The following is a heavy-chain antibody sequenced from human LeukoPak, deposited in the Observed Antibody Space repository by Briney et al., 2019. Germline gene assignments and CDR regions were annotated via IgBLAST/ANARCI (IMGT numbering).Heavy chain of an antibody. D-gene: IGHD6-19*01. J-gene: IGHJ4*02. CDR1: GFTFSSYG. Sequence: GRSMRLSCAASGFTFSSYGMHWVRQAPGKGLEWVAVISYDGSNKYYADSVKGRFTISRDNSKNTLYLQMNSLRAEDTAVYYCAEDLWTDSSGWNYFDYWGQGALVTVSS. V-gene: IGHV3-30*18. CDR3: AEDLWTDSSGWNYFDY. CDR2: ISYDGSNK.